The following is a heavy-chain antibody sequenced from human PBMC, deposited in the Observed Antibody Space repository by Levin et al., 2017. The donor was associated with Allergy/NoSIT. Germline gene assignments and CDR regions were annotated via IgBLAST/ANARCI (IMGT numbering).Heavy chain of an antibody. CDR1: GGSISSSSYY. D-gene: IGHD3-10*01. V-gene: IGHV4-39*01. CDR3: ARREYYYGSGSYYNTWFDP. Sequence: SETLSLTCTVSGGSISSSSYYWGWIRQPPGKGLEWIGSIYYSGSTYYNPSLKRRVTISVDTSKNQFSLKLSSVTAADTAVYYCARREYYYGSGSYYNTWFDPWGQGTLVTVSS. J-gene: IGHJ5*02. CDR2: IYYSGST.